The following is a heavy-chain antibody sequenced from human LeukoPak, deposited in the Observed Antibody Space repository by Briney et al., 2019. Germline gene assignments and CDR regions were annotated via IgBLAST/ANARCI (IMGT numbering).Heavy chain of an antibody. CDR1: GFTFSSYW. CDR2: IYSDGSST. J-gene: IGHJ4*02. V-gene: IGHV3-74*01. CDR3: ARGKKRSWTRPYYFDY. Sequence: PVGSLRLSCAASGFTFSSYWMHWVRQAPGKGLVWVSRIYSDGSSTSYADSVKGRFTTSRDNAKNTLYLQMNSLRAEDTAVYYCARGKKRSWTRPYYFDYWGQGTLVTVS. D-gene: IGHD3/OR15-3a*01.